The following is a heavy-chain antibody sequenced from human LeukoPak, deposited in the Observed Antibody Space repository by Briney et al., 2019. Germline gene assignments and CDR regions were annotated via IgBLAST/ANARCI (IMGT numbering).Heavy chain of an antibody. CDR2: ISSSGSL. Sequence: GGSLRLSWGGSGFTVSDYEMNWVRQTPGKGLEWVSYISSSGSLNYSASVTGRFTITRDNAKNYLYLHMNSLRAEDTAVYYCAIKPDYGDYIDAFHIWGQGTMVTVSS. J-gene: IGHJ3*02. D-gene: IGHD4-17*01. CDR1: GFTVSDYE. CDR3: AIKPDYGDYIDAFHI. V-gene: IGHV3-48*03.